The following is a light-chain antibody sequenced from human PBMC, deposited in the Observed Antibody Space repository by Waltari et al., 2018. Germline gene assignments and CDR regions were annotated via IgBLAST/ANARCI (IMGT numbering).Light chain of an antibody. V-gene: IGKV1-5*03. CDR1: HSISSW. Sequence: DIQMTQSPFTLSASVGDRVTITCRASHSISSWLAWYQHKPGKGPNLLINKASSLESGVPSRFSGSGSGTEFTLTISSLQPDDFATYYCQQYKSYPLTFGGGTKVQIK. J-gene: IGKJ4*01. CDR2: KAS. CDR3: QQYKSYPLT.